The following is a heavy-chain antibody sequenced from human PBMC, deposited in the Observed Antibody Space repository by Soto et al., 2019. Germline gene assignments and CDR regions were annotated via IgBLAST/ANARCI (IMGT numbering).Heavy chain of an antibody. CDR1: GGSLGSYG. CDR3: ARNYADYLYYYYYYYMDV. Sequence: SETLCVRWTVAGGSLGSYGGSWLRQPPGKGLEWIGYIYYSGSTNYNPSLKSRVTISVDTSKNQFSLKLSSVTAADTAVYYCARNYADYLYYYYYYYMDVWGKGTTVTVSS. J-gene: IGHJ6*03. D-gene: IGHD4-17*01. V-gene: IGHV4-59*08. CDR2: IYYSGST.